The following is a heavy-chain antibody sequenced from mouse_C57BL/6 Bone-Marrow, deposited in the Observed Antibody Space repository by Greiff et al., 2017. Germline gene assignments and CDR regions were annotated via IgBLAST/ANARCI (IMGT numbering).Heavy chain of an antibody. CDR1: GFTFSDYG. Sequence: EVMLVESGGGLVQPGGSLKLSCAASGFTFSDYGMAWVRQAPRKGPEWVAFISNLAYSIYYADTVTGRFTISRENAKNTLYLEMSSLRSEDTAMYYCARTVYYYGSRYFDVWGTGTTVTVSS. J-gene: IGHJ1*03. CDR2: ISNLAYSI. CDR3: ARTVYYYGSRYFDV. V-gene: IGHV5-15*01. D-gene: IGHD1-1*01.